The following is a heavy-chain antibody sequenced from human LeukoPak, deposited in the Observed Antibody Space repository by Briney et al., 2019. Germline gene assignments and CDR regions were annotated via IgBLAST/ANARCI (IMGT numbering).Heavy chain of an antibody. CDR3: AKDGGSTVTQFPLYYFDY. J-gene: IGHJ4*02. V-gene: IGHV3-30*18. D-gene: IGHD4-17*01. Sequence: GGSLRLSCAASGFTFISYGMHWVRQAPGKGLEWVALISYDGSNKYYADSVKGRFTISRGNSKNTVFLHMNSLRAEDTAVYYCAKDGGSTVTQFPLYYFDYWGQGIQVTVSS. CDR2: ISYDGSNK. CDR1: GFTFISYG.